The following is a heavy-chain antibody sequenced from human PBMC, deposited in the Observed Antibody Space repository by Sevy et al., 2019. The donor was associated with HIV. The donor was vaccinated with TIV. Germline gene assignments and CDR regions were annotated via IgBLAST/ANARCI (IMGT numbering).Heavy chain of an antibody. D-gene: IGHD1-1*01. V-gene: IGHV3-30*18. CDR3: AKGSKATGSAFDI. CDR2: VSYDGSTK. J-gene: IGHJ3*02. Sequence: GGSLRPSCAASGFIFSNYGMHWVRQAPGKGLEWVAVVSYDGSTKYYTGSVRGRFSISRDNSKNTVYLQMNSLRVEDTAVYYCAKGSKATGSAFDIWGQGTMVTVSS. CDR1: GFIFSNYG.